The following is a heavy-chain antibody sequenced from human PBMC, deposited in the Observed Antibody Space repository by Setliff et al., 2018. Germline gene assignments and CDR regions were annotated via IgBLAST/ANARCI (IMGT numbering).Heavy chain of an antibody. V-gene: IGHV4-59*01. CDR3: ARGGTFRYFDY. Sequence: SETLSLTCTVSGGSISTYYWSWIRQPPGKGLEYIGFVYYNGMANYSPSLKSRVTISIDTSKSQFSLNLRSVTAADTAVYYCARGGTFRYFDYWGQGTPGTVSS. J-gene: IGHJ4*02. CDR1: GGSISTYY. CDR2: VYYNGMA. D-gene: IGHD5-12*01.